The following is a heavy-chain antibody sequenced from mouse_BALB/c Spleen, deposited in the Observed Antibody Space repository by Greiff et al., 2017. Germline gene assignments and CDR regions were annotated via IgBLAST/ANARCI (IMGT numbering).Heavy chain of an antibody. CDR3: ARNDYYGTSYGDY. J-gene: IGHJ4*01. CDR1: GFSLSRYS. Sequence: QVQLKESGPGLVAPSQSLSITCTVSGFSLSRYSVHCVRQPPGKGLEWLGMIWGGGSTDYNSALKSRLSISKDNSKSQVFLKMNSLQTDDTAMYYCARNDYYGTSYGDYWGQGTSVTVSS. CDR2: IWGGGST. V-gene: IGHV2-6-4*01. D-gene: IGHD1-1*01.